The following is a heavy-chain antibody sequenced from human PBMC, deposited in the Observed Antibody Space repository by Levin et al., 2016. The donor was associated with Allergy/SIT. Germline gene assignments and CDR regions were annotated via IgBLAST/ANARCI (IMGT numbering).Heavy chain of an antibody. J-gene: IGHJ4*02. Sequence: SETLSLTCTVSGDSVISNKYYWSWIRQPPGKGLEWIGYVYYSGSTKSNPSLKSRVTISVDTSNQYFSLKMMSVTAADTATYYCARVLRGASSYYFDTWGQGLLVTVSS. V-gene: IGHV4-61*03. CDR3: ARVLRGASSYYFDT. CDR2: VYYSGST. D-gene: IGHD3-10*01. CDR1: GDSVISNKYY.